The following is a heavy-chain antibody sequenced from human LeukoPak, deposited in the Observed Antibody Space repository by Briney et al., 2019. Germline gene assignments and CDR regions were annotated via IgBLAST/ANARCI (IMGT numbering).Heavy chain of an antibody. J-gene: IGHJ4*02. D-gene: IGHD3-22*01. CDR2: IYSGGST. CDR1: GFTFSSYW. CDR3: ASRSGYYYGSTYDY. V-gene: IGHV3-66*01. Sequence: GGSLRLSCAASGFTFSSYWMHWVRQAPGKGLEWVSVIYSGGSTYYADSVKGRFTISRDNSKNTLYLQMNSLRAEDTAVYYCASRSGYYYGSTYDYWGQGTLVTVSS.